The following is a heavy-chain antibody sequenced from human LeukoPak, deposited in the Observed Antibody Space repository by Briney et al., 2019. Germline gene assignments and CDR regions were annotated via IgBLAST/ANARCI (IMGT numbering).Heavy chain of an antibody. V-gene: IGHV4-59*08. J-gene: IGHJ4*02. CDR2: VSYSGST. Sequence: SETLSLTCTVSGGSISGYYWSWIRQPPGKGLEWIGYVSYSGSTNYNPSLKSRVSISVDTSRNQFSLNLRSLIAADTAVYYCARHGGGWSFDYWGQGTLITVSS. CDR3: ARHGGGWSFDY. CDR1: GGSISGYY. D-gene: IGHD6-19*01.